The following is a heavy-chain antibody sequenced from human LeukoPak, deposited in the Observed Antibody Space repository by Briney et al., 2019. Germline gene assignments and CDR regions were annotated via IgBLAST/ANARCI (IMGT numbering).Heavy chain of an antibody. J-gene: IGHJ5*02. Sequence: PSETLPLTCAVYGGSFSGYYWSWIRQPPGKGLEWIGEINHSGSTNYNPSLKSRVTISVDTSKNQFSLKLSSVTAADTAVYYCARAGYGDYGGWFDPWGQGTLVTVSS. CDR2: INHSGST. CDR1: GGSFSGYY. D-gene: IGHD4-17*01. CDR3: ARAGYGDYGGWFDP. V-gene: IGHV4-34*01.